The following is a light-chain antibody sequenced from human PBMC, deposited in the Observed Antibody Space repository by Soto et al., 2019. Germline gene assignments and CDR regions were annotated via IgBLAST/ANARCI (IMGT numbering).Light chain of an antibody. CDR1: RSDVGSYNL. V-gene: IGLV2-14*02. J-gene: IGLJ1*01. CDR3: SSYTTSNTRQIV. CDR2: EVS. Sequence: QSALTQPASVSGSPGQSITISCTGTRSDVGSYNLVSWYQQHPGKAPKLMIYEVSKRPSGVSNRFSGSKSGNTASLTISGLQPEDEADYYCSSYTTSNTRQIVFGTGTKVTVL.